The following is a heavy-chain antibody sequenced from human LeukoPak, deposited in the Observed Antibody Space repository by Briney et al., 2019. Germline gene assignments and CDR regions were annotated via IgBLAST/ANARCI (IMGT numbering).Heavy chain of an antibody. V-gene: IGHV4-39*01. J-gene: IGHJ4*02. D-gene: IGHD1/OR15-1a*01. CDR1: GGSISTSSHY. CDR3: ARRTGTAGGNHFDY. CDR2: GYYSGST. Sequence: KSSETLSLTCTVSGGSISTSSHYWGWIRQPPGKGLEWIGSGYYSGSTHYSPSLKSRVTISVDTSKNQFSLNLSSMTAADTAVYYCARRTGTAGGNHFDYWGQGTLATASS.